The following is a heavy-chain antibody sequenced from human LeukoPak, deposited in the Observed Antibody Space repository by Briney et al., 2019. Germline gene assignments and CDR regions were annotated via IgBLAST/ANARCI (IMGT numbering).Heavy chain of an antibody. Sequence: SETLSLTCTVSGYSISSGYYWGWIRQPPGKGLEWTGSIDHSGSTNYNPSLKSRVTISVDTSKNQFSLKLSSVTAADTAVYYCARGGDTAMAFSFDYWGQGTLVTVSS. D-gene: IGHD5-18*01. J-gene: IGHJ4*02. CDR2: IDHSGST. CDR3: ARGGDTAMAFSFDY. CDR1: GYSISSGYY. V-gene: IGHV4-38-2*02.